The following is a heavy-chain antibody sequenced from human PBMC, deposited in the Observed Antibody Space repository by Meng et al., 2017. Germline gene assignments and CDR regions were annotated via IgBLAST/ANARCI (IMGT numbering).Heavy chain of an antibody. V-gene: IGHV3-7*01. J-gene: IGHJ4*02. Sequence: ETLSLTCTVSGGSISSSSYYWGWVRQAPGKGLEWVANINLDGSDKAYADSVKGRFTISRDNSQNSLYLQINSLRAEDTAVYYCARDPNHGDPGVRDFWGQGTLVTVSS. CDR2: INLDGSDK. D-gene: IGHD4-17*01. CDR3: ARDPNHGDPGVRDF. CDR1: GGSISSSSYY.